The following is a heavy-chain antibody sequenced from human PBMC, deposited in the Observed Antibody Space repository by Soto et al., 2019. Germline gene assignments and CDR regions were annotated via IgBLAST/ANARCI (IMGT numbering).Heavy chain of an antibody. Sequence: PSETLSLTCAVFGGSFSGYYWSWIRQPPGKGLEWIGEINHSGSTNYNPSLKSRVTISVDTSKNQFSLKLSSVTAADTAVYYCARGPNYDILTGQIDYWGQGTLVTVSS. CDR1: GGSFSGYY. D-gene: IGHD3-9*01. CDR3: ARGPNYDILTGQIDY. V-gene: IGHV4-34*01. CDR2: INHSGST. J-gene: IGHJ4*02.